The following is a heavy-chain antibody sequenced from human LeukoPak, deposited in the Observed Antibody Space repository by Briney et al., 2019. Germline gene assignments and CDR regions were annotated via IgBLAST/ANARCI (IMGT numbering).Heavy chain of an antibody. CDR3: ARGVTATTLFDY. Sequence: SETLSLTCTVSGGSISSYYWGWIRQPPGKGLEWIGYIYYSGSTNYNPSLKSRVTISVDTSKNQFSLKLSSVTAADTAVYYCARGVTATTLFDYWGQGTLVTVSS. CDR1: GGSISSYY. CDR2: IYYSGST. V-gene: IGHV4-59*01. J-gene: IGHJ4*02. D-gene: IGHD2-21*02.